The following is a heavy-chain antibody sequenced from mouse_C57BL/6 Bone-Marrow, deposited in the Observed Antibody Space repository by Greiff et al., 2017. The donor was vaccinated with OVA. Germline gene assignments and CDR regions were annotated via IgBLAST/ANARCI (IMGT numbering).Heavy chain of an antibody. V-gene: IGHV5-6*02. Sequence: EVKLVESGGDLVKPGGSLKLSCAASGFTFSSYGMSWVRQTPDKRLEWVATISSGGSYTYYPDSVKGRFTISRDNAKNTLYLQMSSLKSEDTAMYYCARLIYYDYDYYAMDYWGQGTSGTVSS. D-gene: IGHD2-4*01. CDR2: ISSGGSYT. J-gene: IGHJ4*01. CDR1: GFTFSSYG. CDR3: ARLIYYDYDYYAMDY.